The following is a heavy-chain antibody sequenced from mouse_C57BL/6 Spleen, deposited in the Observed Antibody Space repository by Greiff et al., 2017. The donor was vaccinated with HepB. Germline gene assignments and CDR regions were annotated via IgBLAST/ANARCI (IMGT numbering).Heavy chain of an antibody. CDR2: IYPSDSET. J-gene: IGHJ2*01. Sequence: VQLQQPGAELVRPGSSVKLSCKASGYTFTSYWMDWVKQRPGQGLEWIGNIYPSDSETHYNQKFKDKATLTVDKSSSTAYMQLSSLTSEDSAVYYCARNYYSNSFDYWGQGTTLTVSS. D-gene: IGHD2-5*01. V-gene: IGHV1-61*01. CDR3: ARNYYSNSFDY. CDR1: GYTFTSYW.